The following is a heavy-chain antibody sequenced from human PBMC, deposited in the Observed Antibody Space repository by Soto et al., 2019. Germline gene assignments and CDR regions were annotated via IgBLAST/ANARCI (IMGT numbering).Heavy chain of an antibody. CDR1: GSTFSSFA. Sequence: PGGSLRLSCAASGSTFSSFAMSWVRQAPGKGLEWVSAISDSGVSTYYADSVKGRFIIFRDNSKNTLYLQMDSLRAEDTALYYCAKWGNDWGYYYYGMDVWGQGTTVTVSS. CDR3: AKWGNDWGYYYYGMDV. J-gene: IGHJ6*02. CDR2: ISDSGVST. D-gene: IGHD7-27*01. V-gene: IGHV3-23*01.